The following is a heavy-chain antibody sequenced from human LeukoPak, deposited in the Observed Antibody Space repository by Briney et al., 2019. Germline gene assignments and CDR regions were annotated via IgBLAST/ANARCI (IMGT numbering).Heavy chain of an antibody. V-gene: IGHV5-51*01. Sequence: GESLKISCKGSGYSFTSCWIGWVRQMPGKGLEWMGIIYPGDPDTRYSPSFQGQVTISADKSVSTAYLQWSSLKASDTAMYYCARQATVVGNWFDPWGQGTLVTVSS. CDR1: GYSFTSCW. CDR3: ARQATVVGNWFDP. J-gene: IGHJ5*02. CDR2: IYPGDPDT. D-gene: IGHD4-23*01.